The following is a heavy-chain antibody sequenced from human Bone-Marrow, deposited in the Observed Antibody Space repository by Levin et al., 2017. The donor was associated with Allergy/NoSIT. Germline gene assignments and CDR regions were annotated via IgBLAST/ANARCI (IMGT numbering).Heavy chain of an antibody. CDR2: IYYSGST. CDR1: GGSVSSGSYY. J-gene: IGHJ6*03. CDR3: ARSPQGPRRNYDFWSGYSDYYDYYMDV. Sequence: SSETLSLTCTVSGGSVSSGSYYWSWIRQPPGTGLEWIGYIYYSGSTNYNPSLKSRVTISVDTSKNQFSLKLSSVTAADTAVYYCARSPQGPRRNYDFWSGYSDYYDYYMDVWGKGTTVTVSS. D-gene: IGHD3-3*01. V-gene: IGHV4-61*01.